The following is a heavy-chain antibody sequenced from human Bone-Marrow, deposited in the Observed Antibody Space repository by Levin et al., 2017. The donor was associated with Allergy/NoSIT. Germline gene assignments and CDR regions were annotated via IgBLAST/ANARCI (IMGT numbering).Heavy chain of an antibody. CDR1: GGSISTYY. V-gene: IGHV4-59*08. J-gene: IGHJ4*02. CDR2: IYYSGST. Sequence: SQTLSLTCTVSGGSISTYYWSWIRQPPGKGLEWIGYIYYSGSTNYNPSLKSRVIISVDTSKKQFSLKLSSVTAADTAVYYCARHVGAIQLWLIDYWGQGTLVTVSS. CDR3: ARHVGAIQLWLIDY. D-gene: IGHD5-18*01.